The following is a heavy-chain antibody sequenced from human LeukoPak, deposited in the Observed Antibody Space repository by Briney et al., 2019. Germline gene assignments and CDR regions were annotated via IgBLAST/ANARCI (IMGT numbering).Heavy chain of an antibody. D-gene: IGHD2-15*01. CDR3: VRGGGPSYKYNAFDI. V-gene: IGHV3-48*03. Sequence: PGGSLRLSCTVSGFTFSIFEMNWVRQAPGKGLEWVAYITNSGSTIDYADSVKGRLTISRDNARNSLYLQMSSLRAEDTAVYYCVRGGGPSYKYNAFDIWGQGTMVTVSS. J-gene: IGHJ3*02. CDR2: ITNSGSTI. CDR1: GFTFSIFE.